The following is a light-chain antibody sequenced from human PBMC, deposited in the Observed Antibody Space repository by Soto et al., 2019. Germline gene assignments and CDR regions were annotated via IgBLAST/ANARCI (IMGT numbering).Light chain of an antibody. CDR2: GAS. J-gene: IGKJ2*01. Sequence: TRAASSHSFFCGKKRTLSCRASQSVSSNYVAWYQQKPGQAPRLLISGASSRATGIPDRFSGSGSGTGFTLTLSRLDFCDDKATTDTYT. CDR1: QSVSSNY. V-gene: IGKV3-20*01. CDR3: TYT.